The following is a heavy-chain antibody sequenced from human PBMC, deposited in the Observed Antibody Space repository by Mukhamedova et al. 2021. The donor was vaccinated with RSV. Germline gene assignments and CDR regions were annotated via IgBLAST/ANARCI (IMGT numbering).Heavy chain of an antibody. CDR2: VSMSDSNL. Sequence: VRQAPGKGLEWVASVSMSDSNLYYADSVKGRFIISRDNSKNTLSLQMTSLRVEDTAIYFCAKEYSGYWRISYNWFDFWGQGTLVT. V-gene: IGHV3-23*01. D-gene: IGHD3-22*01. CDR3: AKEYSGYWRISYNWFDF. J-gene: IGHJ5*01.